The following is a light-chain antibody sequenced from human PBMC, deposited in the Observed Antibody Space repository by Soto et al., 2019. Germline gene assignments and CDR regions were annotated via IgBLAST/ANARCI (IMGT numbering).Light chain of an antibody. J-gene: IGKJ5*01. CDR2: DAS. CDR3: QQRSNWPPIT. Sequence: ETVMTQSPATLSVSPGEGATLSCRASQSVSSYLAWYQQKPGQAPRLLIYDASNRATGIPARFSGSGSGTDFTLTISSLEPEDFAVYYCQQRSNWPPITFGQGTRLEIK. CDR1: QSVSSY. V-gene: IGKV3-11*01.